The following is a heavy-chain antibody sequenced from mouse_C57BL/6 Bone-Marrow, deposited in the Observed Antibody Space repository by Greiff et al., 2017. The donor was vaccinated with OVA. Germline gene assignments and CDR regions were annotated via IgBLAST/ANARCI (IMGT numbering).Heavy chain of an antibody. CDR2: ISDGGSYT. V-gene: IGHV5-4*01. Sequence: EVMLVESGGGLVKPGGSLKLSCAASGFTFSSYAMSWVRQTPEKRLEWVATISDGGSYTYYPDNVKGRFTISRDNAKNNLYLQMSHLKSEDTAMDYCAREGGSSTVVATDYWGQGTTLTVSS. J-gene: IGHJ2*01. CDR3: AREGGSSTVVATDY. CDR1: GFTFSSYA. D-gene: IGHD1-1*01.